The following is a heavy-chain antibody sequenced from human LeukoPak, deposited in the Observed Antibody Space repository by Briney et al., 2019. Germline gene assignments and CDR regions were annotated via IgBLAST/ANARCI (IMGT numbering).Heavy chain of an antibody. D-gene: IGHD5-18*01. CDR2: IYYSRST. Sequence: SETLSLTCTVSGDSISSYYWSWIRQPPGKGLEWIGYIYYSRSTNYNPSLKSRVTISVDTSKNQFSLKLSSVTAADTAVYYCARHTTMGHFDYWGQGTLVTVSS. CDR3: ARHTTMGHFDY. J-gene: IGHJ4*02. CDR1: GDSISSYY. V-gene: IGHV4-59*08.